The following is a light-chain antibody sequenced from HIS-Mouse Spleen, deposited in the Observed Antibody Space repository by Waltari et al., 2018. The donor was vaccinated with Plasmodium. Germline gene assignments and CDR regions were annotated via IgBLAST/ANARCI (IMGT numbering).Light chain of an antibody. Sequence: EIVMTQSPATLSVSPGERATLSCRASQSVSSNLAWYQQKPGQAPRLLSHGASTRATGIPARFSGSGSGTEFTLTISSLQSEDFAVYYCQQYNNWSFTFGPGTKVDIK. J-gene: IGKJ3*01. CDR2: GAS. CDR3: QQYNNWSFT. CDR1: QSVSSN. V-gene: IGKV3-15*01.